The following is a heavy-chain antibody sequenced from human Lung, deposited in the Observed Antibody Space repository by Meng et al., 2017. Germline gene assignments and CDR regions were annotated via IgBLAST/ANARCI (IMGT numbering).Heavy chain of an antibody. CDR2: INHSGST. CDR1: GGSFSDHC. Sequence: QGPFLRWADGFLMPPATPSLPGVFLGGSFSDHCWSRLRQTAGKGLEWIGEINHSGSTNYNPSLESRATISVDTSQNNLSLKLSSVTAADSAVYYCARGPTTMAHDFDYWGQGTLVTVSS. CDR3: ARGPTTMAHDFDY. J-gene: IGHJ4*02. D-gene: IGHD4-11*01. V-gene: IGHV4-34*01.